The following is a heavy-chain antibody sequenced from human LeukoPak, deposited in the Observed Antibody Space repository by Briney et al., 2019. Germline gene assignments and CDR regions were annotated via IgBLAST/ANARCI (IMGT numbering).Heavy chain of an antibody. CDR1: GGSFSGYY. Sequence: ETLSLTCAVYGGSFSGYYWSWIRQPPGKGLEWIGEINHSGSTNYNPSLKSRVTISVDTSKNQFSLKLSSVTAADTAVYYCARDRHCTNGVCYNTPFDYWGQGTLVTVSS. J-gene: IGHJ4*02. D-gene: IGHD2-8*01. CDR3: ARDRHCTNGVCYNTPFDY. V-gene: IGHV4-34*01. CDR2: INHSGST.